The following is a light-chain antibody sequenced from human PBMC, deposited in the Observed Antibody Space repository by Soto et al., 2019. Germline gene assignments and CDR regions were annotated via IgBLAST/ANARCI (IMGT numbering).Light chain of an antibody. CDR3: CSYAGSSTFYV. CDR1: SSDVGSYNL. Sequence: QAASVSGSPGQSITISCTGTSSDVGSYNLVSWYQQHPGKAPKLMIYEATKRPSGVSGRFSGSKSGNTASLTISGLQAEDEADYYCCSYAGSSTFYVFGTGTKLTVL. V-gene: IGLV2-23*01. J-gene: IGLJ1*01. CDR2: EAT.